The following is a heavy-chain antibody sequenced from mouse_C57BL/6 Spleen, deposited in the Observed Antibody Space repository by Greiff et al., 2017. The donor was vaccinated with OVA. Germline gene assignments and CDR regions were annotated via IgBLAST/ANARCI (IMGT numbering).Heavy chain of an antibody. CDR2: ISNGGGST. CDR1: GFTFSDYY. CDR3: ALGYGSSYYYAMDY. Sequence: DVQLQESGGGLVQPGGSLKLSCAASGFTFSDYYMYWVRQTPEKRLEWVAYISNGGGSTYYPDTVKGRFTISRNNAKNTLYLQMSLRKSEDTAMYYCALGYGSSYYYAMDYWGQGTSVTVSS. D-gene: IGHD1-1*01. V-gene: IGHV5-12*01. J-gene: IGHJ4*01.